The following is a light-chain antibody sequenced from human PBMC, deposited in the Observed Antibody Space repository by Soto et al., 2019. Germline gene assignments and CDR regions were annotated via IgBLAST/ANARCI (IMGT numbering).Light chain of an antibody. V-gene: IGKV3D-20*02. CDR2: GAS. CDR1: QSISSTY. CDR3: QQRSNWPIT. Sequence: EIVLTQSPCTLSLSPGERATLTCRASQSISSTYLTWHQQKPGQAPRLLVYGASSRATGIPDRFSGSGSETDFTLTISRLEPEDFAVYYCQQRSNWPITFGQGTRLEIK. J-gene: IGKJ5*01.